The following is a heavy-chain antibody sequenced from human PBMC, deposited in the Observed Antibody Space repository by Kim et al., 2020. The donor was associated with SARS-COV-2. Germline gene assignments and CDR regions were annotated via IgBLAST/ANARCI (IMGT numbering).Heavy chain of an antibody. CDR2: INYSGST. CDR3: ARTRRGVTSCFDY. D-gene: IGHD2-2*01. Sequence: SETLSLTCTVSGGSISSYYWSWIRQPPGKGLEWIGYINYSGSTNYTPSPKSRVTITPDTSKKQFSLKLSSVSAADTDAYYCARTRRGVTSCFDYWGLGTLVTVSS. CDR1: GGSISSYY. V-gene: IGHV4-59*01. J-gene: IGHJ4*02.